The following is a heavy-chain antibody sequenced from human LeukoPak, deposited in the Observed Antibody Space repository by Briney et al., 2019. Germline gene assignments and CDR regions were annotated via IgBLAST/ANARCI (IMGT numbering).Heavy chain of an antibody. Sequence: SETLSLTCAVYGGSFSGYYWSWIRQPPGKGLEWIGRIYTSGSTNYNPSLKSRVTMSVDTSKNQFSLKLSSVTAADTAVYYCARDIVVVPAAIRGISWFDPWGQGTLVTVSS. V-gene: IGHV4-4*07. CDR3: ARDIVVVPAAIRGISWFDP. D-gene: IGHD2-2*02. CDR2: IYTSGST. J-gene: IGHJ5*02. CDR1: GGSFSGYY.